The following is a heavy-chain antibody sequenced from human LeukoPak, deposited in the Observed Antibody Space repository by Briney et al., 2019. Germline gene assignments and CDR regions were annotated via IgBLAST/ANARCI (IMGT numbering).Heavy chain of an antibody. CDR2: STGSGGTT. D-gene: IGHD1-26*01. CDR3: AKNVLGSRSYSRYFDL. J-gene: IGHJ2*01. Sequence: GGSLRLSCAASGLTFSSYGLSWVRQAPAKGLEWVSSSTGSGGTTQSDSVRGRFTISRDNSKSTLYLQMNSLRVEHTAVYYCAKNVLGSRSYSRYFDLWGRGTLVTVSS. V-gene: IGHV3-23*01. CDR1: GLTFSSYG.